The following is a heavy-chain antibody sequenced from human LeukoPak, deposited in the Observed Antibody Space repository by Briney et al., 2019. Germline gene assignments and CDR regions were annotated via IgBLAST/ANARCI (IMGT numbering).Heavy chain of an antibody. V-gene: IGHV3-21*01. CDR1: GFTFSSSTFGSYT. CDR2: ISSTGTYI. CDR3: ARDLDYSTGFDY. D-gene: IGHD4-11*01. J-gene: IGHJ4*02. Sequence: PGGSLRLSCATSGFTFSSSTFGSYTMNWVRQAPGKVLEWVSSISSTGTYIYYTDSVKGRFTISRDIANSLLYLHMNSLRADDTAVYYCARDLDYSTGFDYWGQGTLVTVSS.